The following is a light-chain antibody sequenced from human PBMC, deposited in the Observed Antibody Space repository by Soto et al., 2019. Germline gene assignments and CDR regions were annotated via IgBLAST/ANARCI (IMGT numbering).Light chain of an antibody. V-gene: IGKV1-5*01. CDR2: DAS. CDR3: LQYSGSSYT. J-gene: IGKJ2*01. CDR1: QFIDRW. Sequence: DIQMTQSPSTLSASVGDRVTITCRASQFIDRWLAWYQQKPGKAPRYLIFDASSLYGGVPLRFSGSGSGTEFTLTITSLQPDDSATYYCLQYSGSSYTFGQGTRVEIK.